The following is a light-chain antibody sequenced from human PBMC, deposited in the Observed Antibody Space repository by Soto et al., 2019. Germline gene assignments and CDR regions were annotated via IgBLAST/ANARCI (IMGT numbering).Light chain of an antibody. Sequence: DIQLTQSPSFLSASVGDRVTITCRASQGISSYLAWYQQKPGKAPNLLIYAASTLQSGVPSRFSGSGSGTDFTLTISSLQPEDSATYYCQQLNTFLPTFGGGTKVDIK. CDR2: AAS. V-gene: IGKV1-9*01. CDR1: QGISSY. J-gene: IGKJ4*01. CDR3: QQLNTFLPT.